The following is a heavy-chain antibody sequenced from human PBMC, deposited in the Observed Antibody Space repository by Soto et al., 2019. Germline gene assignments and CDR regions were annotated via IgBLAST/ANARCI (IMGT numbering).Heavy chain of an antibody. V-gene: IGHV3-48*04. CDR1: GFTFSSYS. Sequence: GGSLRLSCAASGFTFSSYSMNWVRQAPGKGLEWVSYISSSSSTIYYADSVKGRFTISRDNAKNSLFLQMSSLRVEDTAVYYCAKAVTVAGTLPYYWGQGTLVTVSS. D-gene: IGHD6-19*01. J-gene: IGHJ4*02. CDR3: AKAVTVAGTLPYY. CDR2: ISSSSSTI.